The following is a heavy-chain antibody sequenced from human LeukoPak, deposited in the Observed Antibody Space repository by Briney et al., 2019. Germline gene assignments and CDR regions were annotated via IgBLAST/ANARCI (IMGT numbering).Heavy chain of an antibody. Sequence: GGSLRLSCAASGFXVSSNFISWVRQAPGKGLEWVSLIYSGGSTYYAESVKGRFTISRDNSKNTLYLQMNSLRAEDTAVYYCAKGHSAYGTGFDFWGQGTLVTVSS. V-gene: IGHV3-53*01. CDR1: GFXVSSNF. CDR3: AKGHSAYGTGFDF. J-gene: IGHJ4*02. CDR2: IYSGGST. D-gene: IGHD5-12*01.